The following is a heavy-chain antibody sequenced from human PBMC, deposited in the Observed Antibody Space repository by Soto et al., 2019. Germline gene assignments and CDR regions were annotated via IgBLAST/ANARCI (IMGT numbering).Heavy chain of an antibody. D-gene: IGHD6-19*01. CDR3: ARDSLRQWLSTYYYYGMDV. Sequence: LRLSCAASGFTFSSYAMHWVRQAPGKGLEWVAVISYDGSNKYYADSVKGRFTISRDNSKNTLYLQMNSLRAEDTAVYYCARDSLRQWLSTYYYYGMDVWGQGTTVTVSS. CDR1: GFTFSSYA. J-gene: IGHJ6*02. V-gene: IGHV3-30-3*01. CDR2: ISYDGSNK.